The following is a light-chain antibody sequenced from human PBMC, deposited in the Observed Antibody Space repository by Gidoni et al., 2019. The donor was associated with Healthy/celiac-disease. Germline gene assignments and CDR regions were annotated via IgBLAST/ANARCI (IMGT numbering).Light chain of an antibody. CDR3: QQYNNWPLT. CDR2: GSS. Sequence: IVMTQSPATLSVSPGERATLSCRASQSVSSNLAWYQQKPVQAPRLLIYGSSTTATGSPARFSGSGSGTEFTPTISSLQSEVFAVHYFQQYNNWPLTFGQGTQVEIK. J-gene: IGKJ1*01. V-gene: IGKV3-15*01. CDR1: QSVSSN.